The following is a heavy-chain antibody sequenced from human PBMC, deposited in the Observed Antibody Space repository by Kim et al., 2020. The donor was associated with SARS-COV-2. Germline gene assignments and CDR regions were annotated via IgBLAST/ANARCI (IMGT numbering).Heavy chain of an antibody. D-gene: IGHD3-9*01. CDR3: TREIRYFDWLFRSDYYYYGMDV. CDR2: IRSKAYGGTT. Sequence: GGSLRLSCTASGFTFGDYAMSWVRQAPGKGLEWVGFIRSKAYGGTTEYAASVKGRFTISRDDSKSIAYLQMNSLKTEDTAVYYCTREIRYFDWLFRSDYYYYGMDVWGQGTTVTVPS. V-gene: IGHV3-49*04. CDR1: GFTFGDYA. J-gene: IGHJ6*02.